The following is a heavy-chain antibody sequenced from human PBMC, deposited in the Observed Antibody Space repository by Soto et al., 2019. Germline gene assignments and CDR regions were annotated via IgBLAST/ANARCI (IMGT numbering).Heavy chain of an antibody. CDR3: VRDGRNYYGMDV. J-gene: IGHJ6*02. CDR2: ISSDGTTT. V-gene: IGHV3-74*01. CDR1: GFTLSSYW. Sequence: GGSLRLSCEASGFTLSSYWMQWVRQAPGKGLVWVSFISSDGTTTYYADSVKGRFTVSRDNAKNTLSLQMNSLRAEDTAVYYCVRDGRNYYGMDVWGQGTTVTVSS.